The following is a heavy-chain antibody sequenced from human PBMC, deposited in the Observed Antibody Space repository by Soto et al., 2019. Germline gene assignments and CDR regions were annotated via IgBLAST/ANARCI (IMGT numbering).Heavy chain of an antibody. CDR3: VRDGRNYYGMDV. J-gene: IGHJ6*02. CDR2: ISSDGTTT. V-gene: IGHV3-74*01. CDR1: GFTLSSYW. Sequence: GGSLRLSCEASGFTLSSYWMQWVRQAPGKGLVWVSFISSDGTTTYYADSVKGRFTVSRDNAKNTLSLQMNSLRAEDTAVYYCVRDGRNYYGMDVWGQGTTVTVSS.